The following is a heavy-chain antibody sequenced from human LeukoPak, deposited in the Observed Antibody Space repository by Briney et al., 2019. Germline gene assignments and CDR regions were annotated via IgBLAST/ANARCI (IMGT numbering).Heavy chain of an antibody. CDR3: ATDLPYSSSWYWFDP. D-gene: IGHD6-13*01. CDR1: GYTLTELS. V-gene: IGHV1-24*01. Sequence: ASVKVSCTVSGYTLTELSMHWVRQAPGKGLEWMGGFDPEDGETIYAQKFQGRVTMTEDTSTDTAYMELSSLRSEDTAVYYCATDLPYSSSWYWFDPWGQGTLVTVSS. CDR2: FDPEDGET. J-gene: IGHJ5*02.